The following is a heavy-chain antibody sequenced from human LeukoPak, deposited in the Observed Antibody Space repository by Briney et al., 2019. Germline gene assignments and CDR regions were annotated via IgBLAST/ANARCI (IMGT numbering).Heavy chain of an antibody. V-gene: IGHV1-69*05. J-gene: IGHJ4*02. CDR3: ARELYCSSTSCYSSFDY. Sequence: SVKVSCKASGGTFSSYAISWVRQAPGQGLEWMGRIIPIFGTANYAQKFQGRVTITTDESTSTAYMELSSLRSEDTAVYYCARELYCSSTSCYSSFDYWGQGTLVTVSS. D-gene: IGHD2-2*01. CDR1: GGTFSSYA. CDR2: IIPIFGTA.